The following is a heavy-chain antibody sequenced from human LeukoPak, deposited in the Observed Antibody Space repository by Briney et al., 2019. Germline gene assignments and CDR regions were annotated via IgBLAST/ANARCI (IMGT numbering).Heavy chain of an antibody. D-gene: IGHD3-10*01. CDR1: GGSFSGYY. CDR2: INHSGST. J-gene: IGHJ4*02. CDR3: ARAPHRDYGSGSYYNDFDY. Sequence: PSGTLSLTCAVYGGSFSGYYWSWIRQHPGKGLEWIGEINHSGSTNYNPSLKSRVTISVDTSKNQFSLKLSSVTAADTAVYYCARAPHRDYGSGSYYNDFDYWGQGTLVTVSS. V-gene: IGHV4-34*01.